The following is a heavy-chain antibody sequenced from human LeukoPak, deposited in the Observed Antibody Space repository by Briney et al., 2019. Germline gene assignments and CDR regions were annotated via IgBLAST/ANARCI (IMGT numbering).Heavy chain of an antibody. D-gene: IGHD1-20*01. V-gene: IGHV4-34*01. CDR3: ASRDNWVGWFDP. CDR1: GGSFSGYY. Sequence: SETLSLTCAVYGGSFSGYYWSWIRQPPGKGLEWIGEINHSGSTNYNPSLKSRVTISVDTSKNQFSLKLSSVTAADTAVYYCASRDNWVGWFDPWGQGTLVTVSS. CDR2: INHSGST. J-gene: IGHJ5*02.